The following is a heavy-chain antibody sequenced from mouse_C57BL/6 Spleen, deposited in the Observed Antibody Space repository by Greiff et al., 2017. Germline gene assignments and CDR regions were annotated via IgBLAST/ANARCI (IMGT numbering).Heavy chain of an antibody. V-gene: IGHV8-12*01. CDR3: ARRMIYYDYDAYYFDY. CDR1: GFSLSTSGMG. D-gene: IGHD2-4*01. CDR2: IYWDDDK. J-gene: IGHJ2*01. Sequence: QVTLKVSGPGILQSSQTLRLPCSFSGFSLSTSGMGVSWIRQPSGKGLEWLAHIYWDDDKRYNPSLKSRLTISKDTSRNQVFLKITSVDTADTATYYCARRMIYYDYDAYYFDYWGQGTTLTVSS.